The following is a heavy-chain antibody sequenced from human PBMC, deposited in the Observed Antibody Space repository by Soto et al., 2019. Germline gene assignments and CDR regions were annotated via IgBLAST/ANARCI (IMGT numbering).Heavy chain of an antibody. Sequence: GGSLRLSCAASGFTFSTFGMGWVRQAPGKGLEWVSAISTSDGNAYYADSVKGRFTISRDNSKNTLYLQMNSLRAEDTVVYYCAKDRSRIWYSYFDFWGQGTLVTVSS. CDR1: GFTFSTFG. V-gene: IGHV3-23*01. CDR3: AKDRSRIWYSYFDF. CDR2: ISTSDGNA. J-gene: IGHJ4*02. D-gene: IGHD2-8*01.